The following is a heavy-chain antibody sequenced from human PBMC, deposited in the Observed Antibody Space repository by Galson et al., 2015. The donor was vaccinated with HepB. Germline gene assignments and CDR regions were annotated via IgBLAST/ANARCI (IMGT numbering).Heavy chain of an antibody. CDR2: ISSSSSYI. CDR1: GFTFSSYS. Sequence: SLRLSCAASGFTFSSYSMNWVRQAPGKGLEWVSSISSSSSYIYYADSVKGRFTISRDNAKNSLYLQMNSLRAEDTAVYYCARDRGYCSSTSCYFDPGRPSPHYYYYGMDVWGQGTTVTVSS. CDR3: ARDRGYCSSTSCYFDPGRPSPHYYYYGMDV. J-gene: IGHJ6*02. V-gene: IGHV3-21*01. D-gene: IGHD2-2*01.